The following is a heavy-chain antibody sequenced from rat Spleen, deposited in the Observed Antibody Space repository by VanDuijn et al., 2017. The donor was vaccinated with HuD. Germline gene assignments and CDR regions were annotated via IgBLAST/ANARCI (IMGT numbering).Heavy chain of an antibody. CDR2: ISYDGSST. Sequence: EVQLVESGGGLVQPGRSLKLSCAASGFTFSNYGMAWVRQAPTKGLEWVATISYDGSSTFYPDSVRGRFTSSRDNAKSTLYLQMNSLRSEDTATYYCTRENWVFDYWGQGVIVTVSS. D-gene: IGHD5-1*01. CDR3: TRENWVFDY. CDR1: GFTFSNYG. J-gene: IGHJ2*01. V-gene: IGHV5-29*01.